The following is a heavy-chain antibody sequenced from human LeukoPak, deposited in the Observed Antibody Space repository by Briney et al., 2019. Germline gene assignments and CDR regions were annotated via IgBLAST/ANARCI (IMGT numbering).Heavy chain of an antibody. CDR1: GFTFSSYA. CDR3: AKHPHIVVVPAPFFY. V-gene: IGHV3-23*01. Sequence: GGSLRLSCAASGFTFSSYAMSWVRQAPGKGLELVSAISGSGGSTYYADSVKGRFAISRDNSKNTLYLQMNSLRAEDTAVYYCAKHPHIVVVPAPFFYWGQGTLVTVSS. CDR2: ISGSGGST. J-gene: IGHJ4*02. D-gene: IGHD2-2*01.